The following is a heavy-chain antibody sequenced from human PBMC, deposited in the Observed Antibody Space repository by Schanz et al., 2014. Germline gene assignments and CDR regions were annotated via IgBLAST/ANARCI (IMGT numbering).Heavy chain of an antibody. V-gene: IGHV3-74*01. CDR3: ARIGGSVFDY. J-gene: IGHJ4*02. D-gene: IGHD3-10*01. CDR2: INSVGSNT. CDR1: GFTFSSHW. Sequence: EVQLVQSGGGLVQPGGSLRLSCAASGFTFSSHWMHWVRQDPGKGLVWVARINSVGSNTDYADSVKGRFTISRDNSKNSLYLQKNSLRAEDTAVYYCARIGGSVFDYWAQGTLVTVSS.